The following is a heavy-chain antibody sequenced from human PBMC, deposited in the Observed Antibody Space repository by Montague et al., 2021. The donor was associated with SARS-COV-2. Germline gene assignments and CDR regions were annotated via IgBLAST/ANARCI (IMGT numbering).Heavy chain of an antibody. V-gene: IGHV4-31*03. D-gene: IGHD2-21*02. CDR1: GGSISRGGYY. CDR2: IYYSGST. J-gene: IGHJ2*01. Sequence: TLSLTCTVSGGSISRGGYYWSWIRQHSGKGLEWIGYIYYSGSTYYNPSLKSRVTISVDTSKNQFSLKLSSVTAADTAVYYCARVHIVVVTAMRYFDLWGRGTLVTVSS. CDR3: ARVHIVVVTAMRYFDL.